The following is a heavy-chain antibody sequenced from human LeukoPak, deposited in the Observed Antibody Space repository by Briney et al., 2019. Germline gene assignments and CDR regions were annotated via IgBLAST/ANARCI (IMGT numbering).Heavy chain of an antibody. J-gene: IGHJ6*02. D-gene: IGHD4-17*01. CDR2: ISSSSSYI. V-gene: IGHV3-21*01. CDR1: GFTFSSYS. Sequence: GGSLRLSCAASGFTFSSYSMNWVRQAPGKGLEWVSSISSSSSYIYYADSVKGRFTISRDNAKNSLYLQMNSLRAEDTAVYYCARDHSTVGYYYYNGMDVWGQGTTVTVSS. CDR3: ARDHSTVGYYYYNGMDV.